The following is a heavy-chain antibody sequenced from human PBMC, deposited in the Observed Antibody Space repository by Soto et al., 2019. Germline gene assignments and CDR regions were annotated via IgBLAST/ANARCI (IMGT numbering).Heavy chain of an antibody. V-gene: IGHV5-51*01. D-gene: IGHD2-15*01. CDR3: ARRVAAHPYFDY. J-gene: IGHJ4*02. CDR1: GYIFANDW. CDR2: IFPGDSDT. Sequence: GESLKISCKGSGYIFANDWIAWVRQMPGKGLEWMGMIFPGDSDTRYSPSFQGQVTISVDKSINTAYLQWSSLKASDTAIYFCARRVAAHPYFDYWRQGALVTVSS.